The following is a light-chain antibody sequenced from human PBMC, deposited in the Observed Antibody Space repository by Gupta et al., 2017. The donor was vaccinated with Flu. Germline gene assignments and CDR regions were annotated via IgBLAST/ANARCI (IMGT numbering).Light chain of an antibody. Sequence: QSVLTQPPSVSGAPGQRVTISCTGSSPNIGAGYDVHWYQQLPGTAPKLLIYGNSNRPSGVPDRFSGSKSGTSASLAITGLQAEDEADYYCQSYDGSLSGSGVFGGGTKLTVL. CDR3: QSYDGSLSGSGV. V-gene: IGLV1-40*01. CDR1: SPNIGAGYD. CDR2: GNS. J-gene: IGLJ3*02.